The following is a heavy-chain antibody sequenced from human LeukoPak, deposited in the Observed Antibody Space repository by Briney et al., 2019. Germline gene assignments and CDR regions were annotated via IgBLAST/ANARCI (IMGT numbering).Heavy chain of an antibody. CDR3: ARGELELEFPGYYYYYMDV. V-gene: IGHV1-69*06. CDR2: IIPIFGTA. D-gene: IGHD1-7*01. CDR1: GGTFSSYA. J-gene: IGHJ6*03. Sequence: GASVKVSCKASGGTFSSYAISWVRQAPGQGLEWMGGIIPIFGTANYAQKFQGRVTITADKSTSTAYMELSSLRSEDTAVYYCARGELELEFPGYYYYYMDVWGKGTTVTVSS.